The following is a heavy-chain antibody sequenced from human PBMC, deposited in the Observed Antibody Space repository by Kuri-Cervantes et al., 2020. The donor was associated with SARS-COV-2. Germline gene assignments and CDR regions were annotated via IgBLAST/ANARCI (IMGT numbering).Heavy chain of an antibody. V-gene: IGHV4-59*01. CDR2: IYYSGST. D-gene: IGHD3-22*01. CDR3: ARGDYYDSSGYYSRFFDY. J-gene: IGHJ4*02. CDR1: GGSISSYY. Sequence: ESLKISCTVSGGSISSYYWSWIRQPPGKGLEWIGYIYYSGSTNYNPSLKSRVTISVDTSKNQFSLKLSSVTAADTAVYYCARGDYYDSSGYYSRFFDYWGQGTLVTVSS.